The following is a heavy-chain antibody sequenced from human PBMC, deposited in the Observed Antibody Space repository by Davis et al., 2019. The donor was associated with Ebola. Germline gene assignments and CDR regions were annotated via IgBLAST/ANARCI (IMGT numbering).Heavy chain of an antibody. CDR1: GFTFSSYA. CDR2: ISGSGGST. J-gene: IGHJ3*02. D-gene: IGHD2-2*01. V-gene: IGHV3-23*01. Sequence: GESLKISCAASGFTFSSYAMSWVRQAPGKGLEWVSAISGSGGSTYYADSVKGRFTISRDNSKNTLYLQMNSLRAEDTAVYYCAKPSIVVVPAATYNDAFDIWGQGTMVTVSS. CDR3: AKPSIVVVPAATYNDAFDI.